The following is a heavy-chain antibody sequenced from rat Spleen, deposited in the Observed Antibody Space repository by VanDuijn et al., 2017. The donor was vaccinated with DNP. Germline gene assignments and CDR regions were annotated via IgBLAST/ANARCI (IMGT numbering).Heavy chain of an antibody. CDR2: ISSDGSDT. Sequence: EVQLVESGGGLVQPGRSLKLSCAVSRITFSDHNMAWVRQAPKKGLEWVATISSDGSDTYYLDSVKGRFHISRDKAKSTLYLQMNSLRSEDTATYYCARRNNYDGSYYYGGVMDAWGQGASVTVSS. J-gene: IGHJ4*01. D-gene: IGHD1-12*02. CDR3: ARRNNYDGSYYYGGVMDA. CDR1: RITFSDHN. V-gene: IGHV5-7*01.